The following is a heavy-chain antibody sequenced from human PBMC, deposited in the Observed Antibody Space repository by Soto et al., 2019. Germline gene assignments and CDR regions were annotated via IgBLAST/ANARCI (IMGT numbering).Heavy chain of an antibody. V-gene: IGHV3-15*01. J-gene: IGHJ4*02. Sequence: GGSLILSCAASGFTFINSWMTWVRQAPGKGLEWVGRIKSKTDGGTIDYAAPVKGRFTVSRDDSETTLYLQMNSLKTEDTAVYYCTTENGYGSTCLSFDYWGQGTQVSVSS. CDR2: IKSKTDGGTI. CDR3: TTENGYGSTCLSFDY. CDR1: GFTFINSW. D-gene: IGHD2-2*01.